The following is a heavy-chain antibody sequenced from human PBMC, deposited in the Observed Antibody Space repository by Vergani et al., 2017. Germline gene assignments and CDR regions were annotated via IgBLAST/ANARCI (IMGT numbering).Heavy chain of an antibody. CDR2: IYWDDDK. Sequence: QITLKESGPTLVKPTQTLTLTCTFSGFSLSTSGVGVGWIRQPPGKALEWLALIYWDDDKRYSPSLKSRLTITKDTSKNQVVLTMTNMDPVDTATYYCEHSKVVPAYYYYYGMDVWGQGTTVTVSS. J-gene: IGHJ6*02. V-gene: IGHV2-5*02. CDR1: GFSLSTSGVG. CDR3: EHSKVVPAYYYYYGMDV. D-gene: IGHD2-2*01.